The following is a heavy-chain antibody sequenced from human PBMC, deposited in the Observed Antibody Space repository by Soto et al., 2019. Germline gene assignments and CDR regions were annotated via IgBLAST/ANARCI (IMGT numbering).Heavy chain of an antibody. CDR1: GFTFDDYA. Sequence: GGSLRLSCAASGFTFDDYAMHWVRQAPGKGLEWVSGISWNSGSIGYADSVKGRFTISRDNAKNSLYLQMNSLRAEDTALYYCAKDITTVTKYYFDYWGQGTLVTVSS. V-gene: IGHV3-9*01. D-gene: IGHD4-17*01. J-gene: IGHJ4*02. CDR3: AKDITTVTKYYFDY. CDR2: ISWNSGSI.